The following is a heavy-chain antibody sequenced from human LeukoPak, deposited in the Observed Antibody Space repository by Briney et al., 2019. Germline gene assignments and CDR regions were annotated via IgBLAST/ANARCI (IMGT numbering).Heavy chain of an antibody. J-gene: IGHJ1*01. CDR2: IKEDGTEI. D-gene: IGHD1-26*01. V-gene: IGHV3-7*01. Sequence: PGGSLRLSCAASGFTFSKSWMSWVRQAPGKGLEWVANIKEDGTEIYYMDSVKGRFTISRDNAKNSLYLQMNSLRAEDTAVYYCARGTIVGATTPEYFQHWGQGTLVTVSS. CDR1: GFTFSKSW. CDR3: ARGTIVGATTPEYFQH.